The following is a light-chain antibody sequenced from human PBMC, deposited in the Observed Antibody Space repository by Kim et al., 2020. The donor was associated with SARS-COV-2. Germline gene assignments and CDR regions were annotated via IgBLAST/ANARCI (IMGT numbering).Light chain of an antibody. CDR3: QQYGSSPRT. CDR2: GAS. J-gene: IGKJ1*01. CDR1: QSVTSTY. Sequence: TPAERATLSCRASQSVTSTYLAWYQQKPGQAPRLLIYGASTRATGIPDRFSGSGSGTDFTLTISRLEPEDFAVYYCQQYGSSPRTLGQGTKVDIK. V-gene: IGKV3-20*01.